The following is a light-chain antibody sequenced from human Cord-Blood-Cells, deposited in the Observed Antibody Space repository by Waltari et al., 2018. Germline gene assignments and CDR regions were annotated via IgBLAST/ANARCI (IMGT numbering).Light chain of an antibody. Sequence: QSALTQPDSVSGSPGQSITISCTGPSSDVGGYNSVSWYQQHPGKAPKLMIYEVSNRPSGVSNRFSGSKSGNTASLTISGLQAEDEADYYCSSYTSSSTYVFGTGTKVTVL. V-gene: IGLV2-14*01. J-gene: IGLJ1*01. CDR2: EVS. CDR3: SSYTSSSTYV. CDR1: SSDVGGYNS.